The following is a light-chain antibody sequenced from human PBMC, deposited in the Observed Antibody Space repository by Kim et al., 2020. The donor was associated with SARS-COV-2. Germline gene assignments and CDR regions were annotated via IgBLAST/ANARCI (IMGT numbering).Light chain of an antibody. CDR3: AVWDDSLNGRV. CDR1: NSHIGTNP. Sequence: GQRVTISCSGINSHIGTNPISWYQQAPGAAPKPLIYSNDQRPSGVPARFSGSKSGASASLSISGLQSEDEADYYCAVWDDSLNGRVFGGGTKLTVL. V-gene: IGLV1-44*01. CDR2: SND. J-gene: IGLJ3*02.